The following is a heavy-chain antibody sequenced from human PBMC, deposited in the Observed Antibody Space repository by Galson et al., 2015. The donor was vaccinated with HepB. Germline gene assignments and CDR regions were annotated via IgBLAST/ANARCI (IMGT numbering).Heavy chain of an antibody. Sequence: SLRLSCAASGFTFSSYGMHWVRQAPGKGLEWVAVISYDGSNKYYADSVKGRFTISRDNSKNTLYLQMNSLRAEDTAVYYCAKEDNGGYSYADYWGQGTLVTVSS. CDR3: AKEDNGGYSYADY. D-gene: IGHD5-18*01. CDR2: ISYDGSNK. J-gene: IGHJ4*02. V-gene: IGHV3-30*18. CDR1: GFTFSSYG.